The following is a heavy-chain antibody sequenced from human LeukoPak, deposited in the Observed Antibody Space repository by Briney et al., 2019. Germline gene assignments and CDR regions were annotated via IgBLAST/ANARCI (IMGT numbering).Heavy chain of an antibody. V-gene: IGHV1-18*01. CDR1: GYTFTIYG. CDR3: ATAAGAAAGTGIDY. J-gene: IGHJ4*02. CDR2: ISAYNGNT. Sequence: ASVKVSFKASGYTFTIYGISWVRQAPGQGLEWMGWISAYNGNTNYAQKLQGRVTMTTDTSTSTAYMELRSLRSDDTAVYYCATAAGAAAGTGIDYWGQGTLVTVSS. D-gene: IGHD6-13*01.